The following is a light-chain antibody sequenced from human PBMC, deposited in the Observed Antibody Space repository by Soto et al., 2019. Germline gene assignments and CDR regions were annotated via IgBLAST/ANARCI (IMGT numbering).Light chain of an antibody. CDR1: SSDVGAYDY. J-gene: IGLJ3*02. CDR2: EVS. V-gene: IGLV2-14*01. Sequence: QSALTQPASVSGSPGQSITISCTGTSSDVGAYDYVSWYQQHPGKAPRLMIYEVSGRPSGVSIRFSGSKSGNTASLTISGLQAEDEADYYCSSYTTSSTPVVFGGGTQLTVL. CDR3: SSYTTSSTPVV.